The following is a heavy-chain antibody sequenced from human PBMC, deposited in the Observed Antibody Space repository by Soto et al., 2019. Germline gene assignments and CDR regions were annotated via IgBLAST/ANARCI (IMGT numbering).Heavy chain of an antibody. CDR2: ISAHNGNT. CDR1: GYAFTTYG. V-gene: IGHV1-18*01. J-gene: IGHJ4*02. D-gene: IGHD1-1*01. Sequence: QVHLVQSGAEVKKPGASVKVPCKGSGYAFTTYGITWVRQAPGQGLEWMGWISAHNGNTNYAQKLQGRVTVTRDTSTSTAYMELRSLRSDDTSVYYCARGRYGDYWGQGALVTVSS. CDR3: ARGRYGDY.